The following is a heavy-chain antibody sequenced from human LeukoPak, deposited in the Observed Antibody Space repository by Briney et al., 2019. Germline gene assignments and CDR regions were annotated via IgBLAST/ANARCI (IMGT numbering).Heavy chain of an antibody. CDR3: ARTHDYGDYVLEY. J-gene: IGHJ4*02. CDR2: IIPIFGTA. CDR1: GGAFSSYA. D-gene: IGHD4-17*01. V-gene: IGHV1-69*05. Sequence: GASVKVSCKASGGAFSSYAISWVRQAPGQGLEWMGGIIPIFGTANYAQKFQGRVTITTDESTSTAYMELSSLRSEDTAVYYCARTHDYGDYVLEYWGQGTLVTVSS.